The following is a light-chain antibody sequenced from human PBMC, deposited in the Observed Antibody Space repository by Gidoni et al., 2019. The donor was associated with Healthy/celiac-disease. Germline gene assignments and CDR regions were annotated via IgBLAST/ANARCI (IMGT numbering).Light chain of an antibody. CDR3: QQYGSSPRT. Sequence: ELVLTQSPGTLSLSPGERATLSCRASQSVSSSYLAWYQQKPGQAPRLLIYGASSRATGIPDRFSGSGSGTDFPLTISRLAPEDFAVYYCQQYGSSPRTFGQXIKVEIK. CDR1: QSVSSSY. J-gene: IGKJ1*01. V-gene: IGKV3-20*01. CDR2: GAS.